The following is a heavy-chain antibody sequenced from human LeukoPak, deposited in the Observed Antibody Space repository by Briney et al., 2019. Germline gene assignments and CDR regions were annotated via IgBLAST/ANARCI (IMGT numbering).Heavy chain of an antibody. Sequence: SETLSLTCAASDSSISSGYYWGWIRQPPGKGREWIGSIYHGGSTYYNPSLKSRVTISVDTSKNQFSLKLSSVTAADTAVCYCARERSGYSLFDYWGQGTLVTVSS. CDR3: ARERSGYSLFDY. V-gene: IGHV4-38-2*02. CDR1: DSSISSGYY. J-gene: IGHJ4*02. CDR2: IYHGGST. D-gene: IGHD3-22*01.